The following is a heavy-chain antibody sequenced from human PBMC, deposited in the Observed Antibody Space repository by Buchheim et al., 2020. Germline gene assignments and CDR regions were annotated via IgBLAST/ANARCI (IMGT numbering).Heavy chain of an antibody. CDR2: ISYDGTNK. J-gene: IGHJ6*02. Sequence: QVQLVESGGGVVQPGRSLKLSCAASGFTFSSYGMHWVRQTPGKGLEWVALISYDGTNKYYADSVKGRFTISRDNSKKKVYLQMNSLRGEDTAVFYCAKGEKTYYFGLDVWGQGTT. CDR3: AKGEKTYYFGLDV. CDR1: GFTFSSYG. V-gene: IGHV3-30*18.